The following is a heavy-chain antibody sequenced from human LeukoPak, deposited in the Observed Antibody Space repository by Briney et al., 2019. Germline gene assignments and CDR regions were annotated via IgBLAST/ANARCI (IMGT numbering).Heavy chain of an antibody. J-gene: IGHJ5*02. V-gene: IGHV5-51*01. CDR3: ARYPYYYDSSGYYYDH. D-gene: IGHD3-22*01. Sequence: GESLKISCKGSGYSFTSYWIGWVRQMPGKGLEWMGIIYPGDSDTRYSPSFQGQVTLSAHKSISTASLQWSSLKASDTAMYYCARYPYYYDSSGYYYDHWGQGTLVTVSS. CDR2: IYPGDSDT. CDR1: GYSFTSYW.